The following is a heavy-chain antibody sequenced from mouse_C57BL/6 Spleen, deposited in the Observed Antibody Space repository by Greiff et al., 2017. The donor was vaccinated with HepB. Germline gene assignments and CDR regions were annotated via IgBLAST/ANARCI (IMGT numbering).Heavy chain of an antibody. CDR2: IYPGSGNT. CDR3: ARERYDYATSWFAY. V-gene: IGHV1-76*01. J-gene: IGHJ3*01. D-gene: IGHD2-4*01. Sequence: QVQLQQSGAELVRPGASVKLSCKASGYTFTDYYINWVKQRPGQGLEWIARIYPGSGNTYYNEKFKGKATLTAEKSSSTAYMQLSSLTSEDSAVYFCARERYDYATSWFAYWGQGTLVTVSA. CDR1: GYTFTDYY.